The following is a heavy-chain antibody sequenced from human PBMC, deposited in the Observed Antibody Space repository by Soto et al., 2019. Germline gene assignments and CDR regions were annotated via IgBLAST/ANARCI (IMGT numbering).Heavy chain of an antibody. D-gene: IGHD2-15*01. V-gene: IGHV4-4*02. Sequence: QVQLQESGPGLVKTSGTLSLSCAASGGSVSSTDWWTWVRQPPGKGLEWIGEVDHSGNTNYNPSLQSRVTISVDKSSNRFSLKLNSATAAYTSVSYCATAWWYQGYYYYGLDVWGPGTTVTVSS. CDR2: VDHSGNT. CDR1: GGSVSSTDW. CDR3: ATAWWYQGYYYYGLDV. J-gene: IGHJ6*02.